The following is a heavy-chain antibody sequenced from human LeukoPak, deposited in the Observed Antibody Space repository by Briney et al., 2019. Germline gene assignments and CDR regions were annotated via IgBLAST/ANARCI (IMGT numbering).Heavy chain of an antibody. CDR1: GFTFSDYY. CDR2: ITNNGGAM. CDR3: ERALADSRGYYLGFDY. Sequence: PGGSLRLSCAASGFTFSDYYMGWIRHAPGKGLEWISYITNNGGAMFYADSLKGRLTIFRDNAKKSLYLQMNRLRPDDTALYYCERALADSRGYYLGFDYRGQGTPVTVSS. D-gene: IGHD3-22*01. V-gene: IGHV3-11*04. J-gene: IGHJ4*02.